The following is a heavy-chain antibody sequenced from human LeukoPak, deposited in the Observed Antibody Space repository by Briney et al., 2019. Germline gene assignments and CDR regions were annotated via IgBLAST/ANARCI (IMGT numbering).Heavy chain of an antibody. J-gene: IGHJ6*03. D-gene: IGHD3-22*01. CDR2: IWYDGSNK. V-gene: IGHV3-33*06. CDR3: AKEGYYYDSSGYDAYYYYYYYMDV. Sequence: PGGSLRLSCAASGFTFSSYGMHWVRQAPGRGLEWVAVIWYDGSNKYYADSVKGRFIISRDNSKNTLYLQMNSLRAEDTAVYYCAKEGYYYDSSGYDAYYYYYYYMDVWGKGTTVTVSS. CDR1: GFTFSSYG.